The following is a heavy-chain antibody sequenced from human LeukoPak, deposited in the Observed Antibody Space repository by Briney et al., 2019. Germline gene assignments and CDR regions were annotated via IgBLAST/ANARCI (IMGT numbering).Heavy chain of an antibody. V-gene: IGHV3-30*02. CDR1: GFTFSSYG. CDR3: AKDSSGYYQPCFDF. Sequence: PGGSLRLPCAASGFTFSSYGMHWVRQAPGKGLEWVAFIRYDGSNKYYADSVKGRFTISRDNSKNTLYLQMNSLRAEDTAVYYCAKDSSGYYQPCFDFWGQGTLVTVSS. D-gene: IGHD3-22*01. CDR2: IRYDGSNK. J-gene: IGHJ4*02.